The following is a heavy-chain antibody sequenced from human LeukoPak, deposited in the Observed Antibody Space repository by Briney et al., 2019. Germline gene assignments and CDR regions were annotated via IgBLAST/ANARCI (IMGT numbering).Heavy chain of an antibody. CDR3: VRAQGYYYGSGSYYPYYYYYYGMDV. CDR2: MNPNSGNT. V-gene: IGHV1-8*01. D-gene: IGHD3-10*01. J-gene: IGHJ6*02. Sequence: ASVKVSCKASGYTFTSYDINWVRQATGQGLEWMGWMNPNSGNTGYAQKFQGRVTMTRNTSISTAYMELSSLRSEDTAVYYCVRAQGYYYGSGSYYPYYYYYYGMDVWGQGTTVTVSS. CDR1: GYTFTSYD.